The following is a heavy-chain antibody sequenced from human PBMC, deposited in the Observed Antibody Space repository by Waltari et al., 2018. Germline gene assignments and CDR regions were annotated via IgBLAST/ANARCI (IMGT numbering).Heavy chain of an antibody. Sequence: QLQLQESGRGLAKPSETLSLTCPVSGVSISSSSYFWGWTRQPPGQGLEWIGSIYYTGTTNYNPSFESRLTISIDTSKNQFSLKLTSVTAADTAVYYCTKRTALDGMDVWGQGATVTVSS. CDR1: GVSISSSSYF. D-gene: IGHD5-18*01. CDR2: IYYTGTT. CDR3: TKRTALDGMDV. V-gene: IGHV4-39*01. J-gene: IGHJ6*02.